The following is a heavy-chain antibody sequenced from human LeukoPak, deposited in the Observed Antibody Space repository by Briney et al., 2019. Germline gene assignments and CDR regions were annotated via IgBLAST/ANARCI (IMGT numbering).Heavy chain of an antibody. CDR3: ARVSIAAAAFDP. Sequence: SETLSLTCTVSGGSISSYYWSWIRQPAGKGLEWIGRIYTSGSTNYNPSLKSRVTISVDTSKNQFSLKLSSVTAADTAVYYCARVSIAAAAFDPWGQGTLVTVSS. CDR2: IYTSGST. D-gene: IGHD6-13*01. V-gene: IGHV4-4*07. J-gene: IGHJ5*02. CDR1: GGSISSYY.